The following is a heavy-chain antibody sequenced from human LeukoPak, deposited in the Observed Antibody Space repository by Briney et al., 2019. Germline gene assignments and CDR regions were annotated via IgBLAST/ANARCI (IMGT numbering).Heavy chain of an antibody. CDR2: MTSSRYI. CDR3: TRDQFFDYDNDDAFDV. Sequence: GGSLRLSCAASGFSLKTYNMNWVRQAPGEGLEWVSSMTSSRYIYYADSVKGRFTISRDDANNLVFLQMHSLRAEDTAIYYCTRDQFFDYDNDDAFDVWGQGTKVIVSS. D-gene: IGHD3-22*01. J-gene: IGHJ3*01. CDR1: GFSLKTYN. V-gene: IGHV3-21*04.